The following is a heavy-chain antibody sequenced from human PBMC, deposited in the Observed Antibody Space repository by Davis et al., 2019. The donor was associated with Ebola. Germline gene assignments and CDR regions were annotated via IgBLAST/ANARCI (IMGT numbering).Heavy chain of an antibody. CDR2: IYPGDSDT. Sequence: GESLKISCKGSGNIFTNYWIGWVRQMPGKGLEWMGVIYPGDSDTRYSPSFQGQVTISADKSISTAYLQWSSLKASDTAIYYCARHKSRGTVVGTVDAVDIWGQGTVVSVSS. D-gene: IGHD6-13*01. V-gene: IGHV5-51*01. CDR1: GNIFTNYW. J-gene: IGHJ3*02. CDR3: ARHKSRGTVVGTVDAVDI.